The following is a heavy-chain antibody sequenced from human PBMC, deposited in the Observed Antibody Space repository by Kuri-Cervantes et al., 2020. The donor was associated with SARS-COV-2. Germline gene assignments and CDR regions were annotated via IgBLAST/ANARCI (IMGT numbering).Heavy chain of an antibody. CDR3: ANPVVAGYYYYYGMDV. Sequence: GESLKISCAASGFTFSSCSMNWVRQAPGKGLEWVSYISSSGSTIYYADSVKGRFTISRDNAKNSLYLQMNSLRGEDTAVYYCANPVVAGYYYYYGMDVWGQGTTVTVYS. D-gene: IGHD2-15*01. V-gene: IGHV3-48*04. CDR2: ISSSGSTI. CDR1: GFTFSSCS. J-gene: IGHJ6*02.